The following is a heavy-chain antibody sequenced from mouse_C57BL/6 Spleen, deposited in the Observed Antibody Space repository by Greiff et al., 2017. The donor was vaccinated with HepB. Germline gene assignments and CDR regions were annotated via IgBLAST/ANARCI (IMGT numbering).Heavy chain of an antibody. V-gene: IGHV1-50*01. J-gene: IGHJ2*01. CDR3: ARLELTYFDY. Sequence: QVQLKQPGAELVKPGASVKLSCKASGYTFTSYWMQWVKQRPGQGLEWIGEIDPSDSYTNYNQKFKGKATLTVDTSSSTAYMQLSSLTSEDSAVYYCARLELTYFDYWGQGTTLTVSS. CDR2: IDPSDSYT. CDR1: GYTFTSYW. D-gene: IGHD1-3*01.